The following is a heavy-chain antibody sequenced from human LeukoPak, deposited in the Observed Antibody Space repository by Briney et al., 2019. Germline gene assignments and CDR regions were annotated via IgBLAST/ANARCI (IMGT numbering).Heavy chain of an antibody. Sequence: PGGSLRLSCAASGFTFSSYSMNWVRQAPGKGLEWVSSISSSSSYIYYADSVKGRFTTSRDNAKNSLYLQMNSLRAEDTAVYYCARDGCSSTGCYFGRWGQGTLVTVSS. V-gene: IGHV3-21*01. J-gene: IGHJ4*02. D-gene: IGHD2-2*01. CDR3: ARDGCSSTGCYFGR. CDR1: GFTFSSYS. CDR2: ISSSSSYI.